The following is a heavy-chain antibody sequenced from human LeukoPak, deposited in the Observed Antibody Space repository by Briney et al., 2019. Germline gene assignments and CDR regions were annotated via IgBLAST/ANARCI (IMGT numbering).Heavy chain of an antibody. CDR2: IIPILGIA. Sequence: GASVKVSCKASGGTFSSYAISWVRQAPGQGLEWMGRIIPILGIANYAQKFQGRVTITADKSTSTAYMELSSLRSEDTAVYYCASGELHLSGSYHSRAFDIWGQGTMVTVS. J-gene: IGHJ3*02. V-gene: IGHV1-69*04. D-gene: IGHD1-26*01. CDR1: GGTFSSYA. CDR3: ASGELHLSGSYHSRAFDI.